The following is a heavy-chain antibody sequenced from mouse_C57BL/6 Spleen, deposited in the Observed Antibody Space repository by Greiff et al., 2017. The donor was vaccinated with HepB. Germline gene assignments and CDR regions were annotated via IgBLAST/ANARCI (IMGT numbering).Heavy chain of an antibody. CDR1: GYAFTNYL. J-gene: IGHJ3*01. D-gene: IGHD1-1*01. CDR3: ARGPLYGSSFFAY. Sequence: ESGAELVRPGTSVKVSCKASGYAFTNYLIEWVKQRPGQGLEWIGVINPGSGGTNYNEKFKGKATLTADKSSSTAYMQLSSLTSEDSAVYFCARGPLYGSSFFAYWGQGTLVTVSA. V-gene: IGHV1-54*01. CDR2: INPGSGGT.